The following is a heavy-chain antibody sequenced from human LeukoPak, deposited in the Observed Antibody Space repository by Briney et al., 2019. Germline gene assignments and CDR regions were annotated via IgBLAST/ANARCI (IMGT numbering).Heavy chain of an antibody. CDR3: ARQKCTSASCLTKNAFDI. D-gene: IGHD2-2*01. V-gene: IGHV4-4*09. CDR1: GSISGSY. J-gene: IGHJ3*02. Sequence: SETLSLTCTVSGSISGSYWSWIRQPPGKGLGWIGYIYTSGSTNYNPSPESRVTISVDTSKNQFSLDLSSVTAADTAVYYCARQKCTSASCLTKNAFDIWGQGTMVTVSS. CDR2: IYTSGST.